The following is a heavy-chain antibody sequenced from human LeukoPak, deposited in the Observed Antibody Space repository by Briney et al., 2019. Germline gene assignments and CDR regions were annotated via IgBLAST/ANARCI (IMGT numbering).Heavy chain of an antibody. D-gene: IGHD4-11*01. CDR3: AKSRPTVTTGAFDY. V-gene: IGHV3-33*06. Sequence: PGRSLRLSCAPSGFTFRSYGMHWVRQAPGKGLEWVAVIWYDGSNKYYADSVKGRFTISRDNSKNTLYLQMNSLRAEDTAVYYCAKSRPTVTTGAFDYWGQGTLVTVSS. CDR1: GFTFRSYG. J-gene: IGHJ4*02. CDR2: IWYDGSNK.